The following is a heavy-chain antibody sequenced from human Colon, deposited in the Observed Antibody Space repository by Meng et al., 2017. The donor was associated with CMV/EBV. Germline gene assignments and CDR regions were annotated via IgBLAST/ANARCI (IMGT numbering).Heavy chain of an antibody. J-gene: IGHJ6*02. CDR3: ARDVTMTTITSYGMDV. CDR1: GGSFNSNNYY. D-gene: IGHD4-11*01. V-gene: IGHV4-30-4*08. Sequence: SETLSLTCTVSGGSFNSNNYYWSWIRQPPGKGLEWIGHIYYSGTTYYNPSLKSRVTISIDTSNNEFSLRLSSVTAADTAVYYCARDVTMTTITSYGMDVWGQGTTVTVSS. CDR2: IYYSGTT.